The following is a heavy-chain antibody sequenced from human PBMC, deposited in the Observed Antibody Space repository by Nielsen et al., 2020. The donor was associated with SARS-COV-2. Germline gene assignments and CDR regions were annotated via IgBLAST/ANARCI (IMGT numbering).Heavy chain of an antibody. V-gene: IGHV3-23*01. Sequence: GESLKISCAASGFTFSSYAMSWVRQAPGKGLEWVSAISGSGGSTHYADSVKGRFTISRDNSKNTLYLQMNSLRAEDTAVYYCAGGTVTHPDLWGQGTLVTVSS. CDR2: ISGSGGST. CDR1: GFTFSSYA. CDR3: AGGTVTHPDL. D-gene: IGHD4-17*01. J-gene: IGHJ5*02.